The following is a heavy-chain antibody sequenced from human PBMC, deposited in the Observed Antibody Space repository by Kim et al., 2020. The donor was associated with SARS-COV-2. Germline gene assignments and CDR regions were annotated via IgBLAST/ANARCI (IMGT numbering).Heavy chain of an antibody. Sequence: SETLSLTCTVSGGSISSYYWSWIRQPPGKGLEWIGYIYYSGSTNYNPSLKSRVTISVDTSKNQFSLKLSSVTAADTAVYYCARIGGARTYYDGSGFYNW. CDR2: IYYSGST. J-gene: IGHJ5*01. CDR1: GGSISSYY. V-gene: IGHV4-59*01. D-gene: IGHD3-22*01. CDR3: ARIGGARTYYDGSGFYNW.